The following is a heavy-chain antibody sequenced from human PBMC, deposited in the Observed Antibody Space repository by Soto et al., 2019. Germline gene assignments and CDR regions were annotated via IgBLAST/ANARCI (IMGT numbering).Heavy chain of an antibody. Sequence: GGSLRLSCAASGFIFSSYAMSWVRQAPGKGLEWVSGISGSGDTTYNADSVKGQFTISRDNSKNTLFLQMNSLRAEDTAIYYCAKGPQLGVTYFDYWGQGTLVTVSS. J-gene: IGHJ4*02. D-gene: IGHD2-21*02. CDR3: AKGPQLGVTYFDY. CDR1: GFIFSSYA. CDR2: ISGSGDTT. V-gene: IGHV3-23*01.